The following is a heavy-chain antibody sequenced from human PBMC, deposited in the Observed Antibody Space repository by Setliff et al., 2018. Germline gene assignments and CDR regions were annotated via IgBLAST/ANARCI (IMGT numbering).Heavy chain of an antibody. J-gene: IGHJ6*03. CDR2: IYASGST. CDR1: GGSMSTYY. CDR3: ARETTMTYYFYYMDV. V-gene: IGHV4-59*12. Sequence: PSETLSLTCTVSGGSMSTYYWSWIRQPPGKGLEWIGYIYASGSTNHNPSLKSRVTISVDTSKNQFSLKLSSVAAADTAVYYCARETTMTYYFYYMDVWGKGTTVTVSS. D-gene: IGHD4-17*01.